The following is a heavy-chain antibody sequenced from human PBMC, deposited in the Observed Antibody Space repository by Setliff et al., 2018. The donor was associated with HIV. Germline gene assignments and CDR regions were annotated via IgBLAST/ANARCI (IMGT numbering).Heavy chain of an antibody. J-gene: IGHJ3*02. D-gene: IGHD3-3*01. Sequence: SETLSLTCTVSGGSISSSSYYWGWVRQPPGKGLEWIGSVYYSCTTYYNPSLTSRVTISVDTSKNQFSLKLTSVTAADTALYYCARHFSIFGVTIISNDAFDIWGRGTMVTVSS. CDR2: VYYSCTT. CDR3: ARHFSIFGVTIISNDAFDI. V-gene: IGHV4-39*01. CDR1: GGSISSSSYY.